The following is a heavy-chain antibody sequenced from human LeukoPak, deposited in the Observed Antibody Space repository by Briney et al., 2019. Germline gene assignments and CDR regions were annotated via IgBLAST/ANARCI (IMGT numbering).Heavy chain of an antibody. CDR2: IKQDGSEK. Sequence: GGSLRLSCAASGFTFSSYWMSWVRQAPGKGLEWVANIKQDGSEKYYVDSVKGRLTISRDNAKNSLYLQMNSLRAEDTAVYYCAREGDSSSVGWFDPWGQGTLVTVSS. CDR1: GFTFSSYW. D-gene: IGHD6-13*01. CDR3: AREGDSSSVGWFDP. V-gene: IGHV3-7*03. J-gene: IGHJ5*02.